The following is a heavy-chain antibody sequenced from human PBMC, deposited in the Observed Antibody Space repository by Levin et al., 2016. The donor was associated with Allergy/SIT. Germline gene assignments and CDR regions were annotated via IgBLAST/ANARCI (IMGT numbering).Heavy chain of an antibody. V-gene: IGHV3-23*01. J-gene: IGHJ6*03. CDR2: ISGSGGST. Sequence: GGSLRLSCAVSGFKFSGNSMNWVRQAPGKGLEWVSAISGSGGSTYYADSVKGRFTISRDNSMNTLSLQMNSLRAEDTAVYYCAKAAYRQWLGKGYMDVWGKGTTVTVSS. CDR1: GFKFSGNS. D-gene: IGHD6-19*01. CDR3: AKAAYRQWLGKGYMDV.